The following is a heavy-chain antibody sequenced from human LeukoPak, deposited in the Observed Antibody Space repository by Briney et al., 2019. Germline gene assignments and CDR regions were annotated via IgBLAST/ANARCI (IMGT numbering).Heavy chain of an antibody. CDR1: GGSISSSNW. V-gene: IGHV4-4*02. CDR3: ARLTPTTLSLYYYYMDV. CDR2: IFHTGTT. Sequence: SGTLSLTCAVSGGSISSSNWWSWVRPPPGKGLEWIGRIFHTGTTDYKTSLKGRVTISVDKSKNQFSLKLTSVTAADTAVYYCARLTPTTLSLYYYYMDVWDKGTTVTVSS. D-gene: IGHD2/OR15-2a*01. J-gene: IGHJ6*03.